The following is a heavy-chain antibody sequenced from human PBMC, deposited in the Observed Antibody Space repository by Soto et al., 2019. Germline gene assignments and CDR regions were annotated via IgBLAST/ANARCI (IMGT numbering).Heavy chain of an antibody. CDR1: GGSMRGYS. Sequence: SETLSLTCKVCGGSMRGYSWSWIRQTPGEXLEWIGYVSHSGRTDYSPSLKNRVTISLDMSKNHFALHVNSVDPADTAVYYCARVAMENYLDMWIGSTSTGLDVWGQGTTVTVSS. CDR2: VSHSGRT. V-gene: IGHV4-59*13. D-gene: IGHD3-9*01. CDR3: ARVAMENYLDMWIGSTSTGLDV. J-gene: IGHJ6*02.